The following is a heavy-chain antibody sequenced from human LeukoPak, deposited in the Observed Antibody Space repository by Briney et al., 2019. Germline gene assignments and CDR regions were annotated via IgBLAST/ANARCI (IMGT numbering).Heavy chain of an antibody. CDR1: GGSISSYY. Sequence: SETLSLTCTVSGGSISSYYWSWIRQPPGKGLEWIGFIYDSGSTNYNPSLKSRVTMSVDTSKNQFSLKLSSVTAADTAVYYCARGRGITMIDDWFDPWGQGTLVTVSS. J-gene: IGHJ5*02. CDR2: IYDSGST. D-gene: IGHD3-22*01. V-gene: IGHV4-59*12. CDR3: ARGRGITMIDDWFDP.